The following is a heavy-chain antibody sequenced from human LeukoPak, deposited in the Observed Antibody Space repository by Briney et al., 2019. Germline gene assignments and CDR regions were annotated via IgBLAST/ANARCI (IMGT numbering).Heavy chain of an antibody. Sequence: AASVKVSCKASGYTFTGYYIHWVRQAPGQGLEWMGWINPNSGGTNYAQKFQGRVTMTRDTSISTAYMELSRLGSDDTAVYYCARDSADLTGIDYWGQGTLVTVSS. J-gene: IGHJ4*02. D-gene: IGHD7-27*01. V-gene: IGHV1-2*02. CDR3: ARDSADLTGIDY. CDR1: GYTFTGYY. CDR2: INPNSGGT.